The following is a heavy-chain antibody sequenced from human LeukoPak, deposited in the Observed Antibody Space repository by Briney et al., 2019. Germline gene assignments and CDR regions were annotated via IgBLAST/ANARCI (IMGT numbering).Heavy chain of an antibody. V-gene: IGHV3-30-3*01. CDR1: GFTFSSYA. Sequence: GRSLRLSCAASGFTFSSYAMHWVRQAPGKGLGWVAVISYDGSNKYYADSVKGRFTISRDNSKNTLYLQMNSLRAEDTAVYYCAREGYMAMVLDYWGQGTLVTVSS. D-gene: IGHD5-18*01. CDR2: ISYDGSNK. CDR3: AREGYMAMVLDY. J-gene: IGHJ4*02.